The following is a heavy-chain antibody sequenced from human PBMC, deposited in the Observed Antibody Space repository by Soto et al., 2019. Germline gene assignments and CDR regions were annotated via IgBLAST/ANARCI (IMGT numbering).Heavy chain of an antibody. CDR2: VDPGDNSR. V-gene: IGHV1-24*01. CDR3: ATGISCGSYDLDL. Sequence: QVSLEQSGGEVKKPGASVKVSCKVSGYPLKDISMHWVRQAPGKGLEWMGGVDPGDNSRNHAQMFQDRLKMTEDTFTHTAYMELSSLRSEDTAVYYCATGISCGSYDLDLWGRGTLVIVSS. D-gene: IGHD3-16*01. CDR1: GYPLKDIS. J-gene: IGHJ2*01.